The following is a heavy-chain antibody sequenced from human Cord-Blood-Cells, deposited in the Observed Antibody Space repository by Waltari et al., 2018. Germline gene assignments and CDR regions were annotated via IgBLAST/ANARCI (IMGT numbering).Heavy chain of an antibody. CDR1: GYTLTGYY. V-gene: IGHV1-2*04. CDR3: ARGPFQTGDYFDY. CDR2: INPNSGGT. D-gene: IGHD7-27*01. Sequence: VKLVLSGAEVKKPAAAVTVSCTVSGYTLTGYYMHWVRQAPGQGLEWMGWINPNSGGTNYAQKFQGWVTMTRDTSISTAYMELSRLRSDDTAVYYCARGPFQTGDYFDYWGQGTLVTVSS. J-gene: IGHJ4*02.